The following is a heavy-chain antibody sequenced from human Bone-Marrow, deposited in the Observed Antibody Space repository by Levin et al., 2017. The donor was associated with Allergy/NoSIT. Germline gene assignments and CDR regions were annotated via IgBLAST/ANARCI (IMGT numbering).Heavy chain of an antibody. V-gene: IGHV1-69*08. Sequence: SVKVSCKTSEIVFDNYSIGWLRQAPGQGPEWMGKIIPLLDTVNYAQNFQDRVAITADKSTSTVYLEVKGLNSGDTALYYCARGKETFDFWGQGTLITVSS. J-gene: IGHJ4*02. CDR2: IIPLLDTV. CDR3: ARGKETFDF. CDR1: EIVFDNYS.